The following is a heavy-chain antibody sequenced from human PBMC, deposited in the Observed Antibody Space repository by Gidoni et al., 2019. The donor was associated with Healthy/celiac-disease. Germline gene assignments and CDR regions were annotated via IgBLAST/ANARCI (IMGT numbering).Heavy chain of an antibody. Sequence: QVQLVQSGAEVKKPGASVKVSCKTSGSTVTSYGIRWVRQAPGQGLEWMGWISAYNGNTNYAQKLQGRVTMTTDTSTSTAYMELRSLRSDDTAVYYCARDDHYYDSSGLLDYWGQGTLVTVSS. J-gene: IGHJ4*02. CDR3: ARDDHYYDSSGLLDY. D-gene: IGHD3-22*01. CDR2: ISAYNGNT. CDR1: GSTVTSYG. V-gene: IGHV1-18*01.